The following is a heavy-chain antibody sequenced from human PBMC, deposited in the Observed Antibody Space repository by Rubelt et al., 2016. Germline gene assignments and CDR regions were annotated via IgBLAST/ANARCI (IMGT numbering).Heavy chain of an antibody. CDR3: AGAYGGNSDYYYYGMDV. Sequence: LEWMGIIYPGDSDTRYSPSFQGQVTISADKSISTAYLQWSSLKASDTAMYYCAGAYGGNSDYYYYGMDVWGQGTTVTVSS. V-gene: IGHV5-51*01. J-gene: IGHJ6*02. D-gene: IGHD4-23*01. CDR2: IYPGDSDT.